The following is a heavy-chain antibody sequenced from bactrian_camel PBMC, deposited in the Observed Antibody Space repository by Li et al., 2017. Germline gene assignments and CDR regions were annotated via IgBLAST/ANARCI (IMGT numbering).Heavy chain of an antibody. J-gene: IGHJ6*01. V-gene: IGHV3S1*01. Sequence: HVQLVESGGGSVQAGGSLRLSCVVSGYTFNKGYCMGWFRQAPGKEREGVAAMYTGFGGGNIYYDDSVKGRFNITQDKRTRTTFLLMSSLKPEDTAMYYCAARTHFSAARGPWDDFGFWGQGTQVTVS. CDR3: AARTHFSAARGPWDDFGF. CDR2: MYTGFGGGNI. CDR1: GYTFNKGYC.